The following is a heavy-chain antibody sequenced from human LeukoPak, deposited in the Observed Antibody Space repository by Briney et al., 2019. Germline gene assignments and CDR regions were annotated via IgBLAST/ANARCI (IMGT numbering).Heavy chain of an antibody. CDR1: GGTFSSYA. V-gene: IGHV1-69*01. Sequence: SVKVSCKASGGTFSSYAISWVRQAPGQGLEWMGGIIPIFGTANYAQKFQGRVTITADESTSTAYMELSRLRSEDTAVYYCARARYCSGGGCYWGSFDYWGQGTLVTVSS. CDR3: ARARYCSGGGCYWGSFDY. CDR2: IIPIFGTA. D-gene: IGHD2-15*01. J-gene: IGHJ4*02.